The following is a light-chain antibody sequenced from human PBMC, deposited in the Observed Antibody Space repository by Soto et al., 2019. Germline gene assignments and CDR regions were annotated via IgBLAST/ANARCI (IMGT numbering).Light chain of an antibody. CDR2: GTS. V-gene: IGLV1-40*01. J-gene: IGLJ2*01. CDR1: SSNIGAGFD. Sequence: QAVVTQPPSVSGAPGQRVTISCTGSSSNIGAGFDVHWYQQLPGTAPKLLIYGTSNRPSGVPDRFSGSKSGTSASLAITGLQAEDEADYHCQSHDSSLSGSVFGGGTKLTVL. CDR3: QSHDSSLSGSV.